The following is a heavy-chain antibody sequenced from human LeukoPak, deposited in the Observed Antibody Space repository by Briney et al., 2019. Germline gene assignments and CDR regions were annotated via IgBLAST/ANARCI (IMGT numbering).Heavy chain of an antibody. J-gene: IGHJ4*02. CDR2: TDWDDDK. CDR3: ARSISGDRTLDY. Sequence: SGPTLVNPTQTLTLTCTFSGFSLSTSRMCVSWIRQPPGKALEWLARTDWDDDKYYRTALKTRLTVSKDTSKNQVVLTMTNMDPVDTATYYCARSISGDRTLDYWGQGTLVTVSS. D-gene: IGHD2-21*01. CDR1: GFSLSTSRMC. V-gene: IGHV2-70*11.